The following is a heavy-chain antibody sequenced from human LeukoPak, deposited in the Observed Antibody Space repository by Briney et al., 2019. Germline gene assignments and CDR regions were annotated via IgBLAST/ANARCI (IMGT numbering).Heavy chain of an antibody. CDR1: GFTFSSYA. Sequence: GGSLRLSCAASGFTFSSYAMSWVRQAPGKGLEWVSAISGSGGSTYYADSVKGRFTISRDNSKNTLYLQMNSLRAEDTAVYYCARRWGSGSYFDYWGQGTLVTVSS. V-gene: IGHV3-23*01. CDR2: ISGSGGST. D-gene: IGHD3-22*01. CDR3: ARRWGSGSYFDY. J-gene: IGHJ4*02.